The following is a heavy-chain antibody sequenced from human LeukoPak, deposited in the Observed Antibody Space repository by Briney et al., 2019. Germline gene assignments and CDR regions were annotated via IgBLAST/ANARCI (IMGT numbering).Heavy chain of an antibody. CDR1: GFTFSNYW. CDR3: ASSGSYYRSFDY. V-gene: IGHV3-74*01. CDR2: ISGDGSGT. J-gene: IGHJ4*02. D-gene: IGHD1-26*01. Sequence: GGSLRLSCAASGFTFSNYWMHWVRQAPGKGLVWVSRISGDGSGTYNADSVKGRFTMSRDNAKNTLYLQMNGLRGEDTAVYYCASSGSYYRSFDYWGQGTLVTVSS.